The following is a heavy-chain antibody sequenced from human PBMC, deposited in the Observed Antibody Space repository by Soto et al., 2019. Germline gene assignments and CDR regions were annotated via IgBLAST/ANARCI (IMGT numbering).Heavy chain of an antibody. CDR3: ARGQGHYDDSGPNYFGP. CDR1: GDSMSSDF. D-gene: IGHD3-16*01. CDR2: IFHSGQT. J-gene: IGHJ5*02. Sequence: QVRLQESGPGLVKPSETLSLTCIVSGDSMSSDFWTWIRQPPGQGLEWIGYIFHSGQTNYNPSLSGRVTISVDTSKKQFSLKMNSVTGADTAVYYCARGQGHYDDSGPNYFGPWGPGALVGVSS. V-gene: IGHV4-59*01.